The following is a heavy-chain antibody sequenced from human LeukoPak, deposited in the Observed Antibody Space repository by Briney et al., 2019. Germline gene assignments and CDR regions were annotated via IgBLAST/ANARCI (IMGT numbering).Heavy chain of an antibody. CDR2: ISDYNGNT. V-gene: IGHV1-18*01. D-gene: IGHD3-22*01. J-gene: IGHJ6*02. Sequence: ASVKVSCKASGYTFTSYGISWVRQAPGQGLEWMGWISDYNGNTNYAQKLQGRVTMTTDTSTSTAYMELRSLTSDDTALYYCARSAAYYDSSGYYVGRPNYYYGMDVWGQGTTVTVSS. CDR3: ARSAAYYDSSGYYVGRPNYYYGMDV. CDR1: GYTFTSYG.